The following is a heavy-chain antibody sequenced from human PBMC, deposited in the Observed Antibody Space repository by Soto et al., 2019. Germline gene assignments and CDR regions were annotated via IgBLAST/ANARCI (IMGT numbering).Heavy chain of an antibody. CDR2: IYHSGST. D-gene: IGHD3-10*01. J-gene: IGHJ4*02. Sequence: LSLTCAVSGGSISSSNWWSWVRQPPGKGLEWIGEIYHSGSTNYNPSLKSRVTISVDKSKNQFSLKLSSVTAADTAVYYCARGLDYYGSGSYSHWGQGTLVTVSS. CDR1: GGSISSSNW. CDR3: ARGLDYYGSGSYSH. V-gene: IGHV4-4*02.